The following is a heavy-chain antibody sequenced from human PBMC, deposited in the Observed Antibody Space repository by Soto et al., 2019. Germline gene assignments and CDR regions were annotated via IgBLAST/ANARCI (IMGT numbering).Heavy chain of an antibody. Sequence: LQLQESGPGLVKPSETLSLTCTVSGGSIDSSRYYWGWIRQPPGKGLEWIGTIYYSGSTYYNPSLKSRVTISVDTSKNQFSLKLNSVTAADTALYYCARHPPGDNWFDPWGQGTLVTVSS. J-gene: IGHJ5*02. CDR2: IYYSGST. CDR1: GGSIDSSRYY. CDR3: ARHPPGDNWFDP. V-gene: IGHV4-39*01.